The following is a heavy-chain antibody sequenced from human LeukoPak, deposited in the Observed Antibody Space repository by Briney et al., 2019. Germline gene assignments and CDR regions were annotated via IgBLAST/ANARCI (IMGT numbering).Heavy chain of an antibody. CDR1: GGSISGYY. V-gene: IGHV4-59*12. J-gene: IGHJ4*02. CDR3: AREIVGGFNPGAY. Sequence: PSETLSLTCTVSGGSISGYYWSWIRQPPGKGLEWIGFVYYSGSTNYNPSLQSRVTISIDRSKNQIALELSSVTAADTAVYYCAREIVGGFNPGAYWGQGTLVTVSS. D-gene: IGHD1-14*01. CDR2: VYYSGST.